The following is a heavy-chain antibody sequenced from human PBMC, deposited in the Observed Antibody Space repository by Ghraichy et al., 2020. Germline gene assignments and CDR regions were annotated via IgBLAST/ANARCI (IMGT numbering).Heavy chain of an antibody. D-gene: IGHD2-2*03. V-gene: IGHV1-18*01. CDR3: ARVIALDIVVIPGSHDAFDI. Sequence: ASVKVSCKASYYTFTTYGISWVRQAPGQGLEWMGWISTYNGNTNYAQKLQGRVTMTTDTSTSTAYMELRSLTSDDTAVYFCARVIALDIVVIPGSHDAFDIWGQGTMVTVSS. CDR2: ISTYNGNT. J-gene: IGHJ3*02. CDR1: YYTFTTYG.